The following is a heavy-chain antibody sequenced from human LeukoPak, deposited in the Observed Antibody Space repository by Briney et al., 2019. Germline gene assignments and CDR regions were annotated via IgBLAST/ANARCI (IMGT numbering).Heavy chain of an antibody. CDR2: IYYSGST. Sequence: SETLSLTCTVSGGSISSYYWSWIRQPPGKGLEWIGYIYYSGSTNYNPSFKSRVTRSVGTSKNQFSLKLSSVTAADTAVYYCAREYCSGGSCYSTYFDYWGQGTLVTVSS. CDR1: GGSISSYY. V-gene: IGHV4-59*01. J-gene: IGHJ4*02. D-gene: IGHD2-15*01. CDR3: AREYCSGGSCYSTYFDY.